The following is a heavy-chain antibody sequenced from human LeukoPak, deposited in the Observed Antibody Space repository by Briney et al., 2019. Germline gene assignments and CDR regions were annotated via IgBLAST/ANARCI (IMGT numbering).Heavy chain of an antibody. Sequence: SVKVSCKASGYTFTGYYMHWVRQAPGQGLEWMGGIIPIFGTANYAQKFQGRVTITTDESTSTAYMELSSLRSEDTAVYYCVRSIGYDFWSGYYFDYWGQGTLVTVSS. CDR1: GYTFTGYY. CDR2: IIPIFGTA. D-gene: IGHD3-3*01. V-gene: IGHV1-69*05. CDR3: VRSIGYDFWSGYYFDY. J-gene: IGHJ4*02.